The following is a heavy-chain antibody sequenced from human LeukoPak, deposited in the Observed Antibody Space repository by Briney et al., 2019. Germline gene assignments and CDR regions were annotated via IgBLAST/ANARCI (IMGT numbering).Heavy chain of an antibody. Sequence: GGSLRLSCAASGFTFSSYAMSWVRQAPGKGLEWVSAISGSGGSTYYADSVKGRFTISRDNSKNTLHLQMNSLRAEDTAVYYCAKDFYCSSTSCYLGYPGYWGQETLVTVSS. J-gene: IGHJ4*02. CDR3: AKDFYCSSTSCYLGYPGY. V-gene: IGHV3-23*01. CDR1: GFTFSSYA. CDR2: ISGSGGST. D-gene: IGHD2-2*01.